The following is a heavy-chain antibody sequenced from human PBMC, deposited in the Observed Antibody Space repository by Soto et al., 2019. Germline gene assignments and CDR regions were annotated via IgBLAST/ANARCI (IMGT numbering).Heavy chain of an antibody. CDR1: GCSIRNYY. Sequence: PSETLSLTCTVSGCSIRNYYWSWIRQPAGKGLEWIGRVYSTGTTNYNPSLRSRVAMSVDTSKNQFSLRLDSVTAADTATYFCARDEYYDSNNWFEHWGLGTLVTVSS. CDR3: ARDEYYDSNNWFEH. V-gene: IGHV4-4*07. CDR2: VYSTGTT. D-gene: IGHD3-22*01. J-gene: IGHJ5*02.